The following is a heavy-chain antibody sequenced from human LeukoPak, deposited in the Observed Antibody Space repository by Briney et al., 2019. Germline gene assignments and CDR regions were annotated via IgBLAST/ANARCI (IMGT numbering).Heavy chain of an antibody. CDR3: ARESVDIVVVPAVLSGPYWYFDL. CDR1: GYTFTSYG. Sequence: ASVKVSCKASGYTFTSYGISWVRQAPGQGLEWMGWISAYNGNTNYAQNLQGRVTMTTDTSTSTAYMELRSLRSDETAVYYCARESVDIVVVPAVLSGPYWYFDLWGRGTLVTVSS. J-gene: IGHJ2*01. D-gene: IGHD2-2*03. V-gene: IGHV1-18*01. CDR2: ISAYNGNT.